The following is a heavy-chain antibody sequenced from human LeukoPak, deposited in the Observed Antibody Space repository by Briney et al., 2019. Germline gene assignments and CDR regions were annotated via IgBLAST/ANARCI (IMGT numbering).Heavy chain of an antibody. CDR1: GYTFTGYY. CDR3: ARDWMVSGYDFNFDY. D-gene: IGHD5-12*01. V-gene: IGHV1-2*02. J-gene: IGHJ4*02. Sequence: ASVKVSCKASGYTFTGYYMHWVRQAPGQGLEWMGWINPNSGGTHYAQQFQGRVTMTRDTSISTAYMELSRLRSDDTVVYYCARDWMVSGYDFNFDYWGQGTLVTVSS. CDR2: INPNSGGT.